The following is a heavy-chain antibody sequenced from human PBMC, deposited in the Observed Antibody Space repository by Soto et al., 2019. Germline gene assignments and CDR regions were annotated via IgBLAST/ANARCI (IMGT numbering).Heavy chain of an antibody. CDR3: ARSPNYYYYGFDV. D-gene: IGHD3-10*01. J-gene: IGHJ6*02. CDR1: GGSVSSGDYF. Sequence: SETLSLTCTVCGGSVSSGDYFWSWLRQSPGKRLEWIAYIYYSGSTNYNPSLKSRATISVDTSKSQVSLTLTSMTAADATVYYCARSPNYYYYGFDVWGQGTTVTVSS. V-gene: IGHV4-61*08. CDR2: IYYSGST.